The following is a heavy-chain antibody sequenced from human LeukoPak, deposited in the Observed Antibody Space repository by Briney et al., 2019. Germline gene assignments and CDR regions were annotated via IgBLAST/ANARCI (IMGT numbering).Heavy chain of an antibody. J-gene: IGHJ4*02. CDR1: GFTFSSYS. CDR3: ARGPQKNGHSSGYPGYFDY. Sequence: GGSLRLSCAASGFTFSSYSINWVRQAPGKGLEWVSSISIGSSYIYYAGSVKGRFTISRDNAKNSLYLQMNSLRAEDTAVYYCARGPQKNGHSSGYPGYFDYWGQGTLVTVSS. D-gene: IGHD3-22*01. CDR2: ISIGSSYI. V-gene: IGHV3-21*01.